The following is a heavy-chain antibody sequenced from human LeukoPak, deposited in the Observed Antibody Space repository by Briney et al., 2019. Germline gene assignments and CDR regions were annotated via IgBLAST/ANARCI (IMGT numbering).Heavy chain of an antibody. D-gene: IGHD1-1*01. V-gene: IGHV1-46*01. J-gene: IGHJ4*02. Sequence: GASVKVSCKAPGYTFTSYYIDWVRQAPGQGLEWMGVINPSGGSTRYAQKSQGRVTMTGDPSTRTVYMELSSLTSDDTAVYYCARGTTDDYWGQGTPVTVSS. CDR1: GYTFTSYY. CDR3: ARGTTDDY. CDR2: INPSGGST.